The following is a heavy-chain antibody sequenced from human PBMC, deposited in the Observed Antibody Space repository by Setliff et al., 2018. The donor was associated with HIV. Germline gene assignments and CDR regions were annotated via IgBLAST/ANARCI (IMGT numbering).Heavy chain of an antibody. Sequence: SETLSLTCTVSGDSISTYCWIWIRQTPGKGLEWIGNIYYTGFASYNPSLKSRVTISRDTSRPHFFLHLTSVTDADTAVYFCTREGRGDPAMATTRIDYWGQGKLVTVSS. CDR2: IYYTGFA. J-gene: IGHJ4*02. V-gene: IGHV4-59*05. CDR1: GDSISTYC. D-gene: IGHD1-1*01. CDR3: TREGRGDPAMATTRIDY.